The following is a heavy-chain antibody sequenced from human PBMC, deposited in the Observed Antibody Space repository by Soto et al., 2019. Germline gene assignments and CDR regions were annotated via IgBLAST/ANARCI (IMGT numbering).Heavy chain of an antibody. CDR3: AKERRMRQLDGFDV. V-gene: IGHV3-33*06. D-gene: IGHD6-13*01. Sequence: QGQLVESGGGVVQPGKSLRLSCAASGFTFSSLGMHWVRQAPGKGLEWVAVIWYDGRNKYYIGSVKGRFIISRDNSKNTLYLQMNSLRAEDTGVYYCAKERRMRQLDGFDVWGQGTMVTVSS. CDR1: GFTFSSLG. J-gene: IGHJ3*01. CDR2: IWYDGRNK.